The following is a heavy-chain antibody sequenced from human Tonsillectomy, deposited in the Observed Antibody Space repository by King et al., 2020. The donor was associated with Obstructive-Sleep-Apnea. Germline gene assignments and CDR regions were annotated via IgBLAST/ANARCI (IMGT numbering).Heavy chain of an antibody. CDR2: IYYSGST. CDR1: GGSISSYY. Sequence: QLQESGPGLVKPSETLSLTCTVSGGSISSYYWSWIRQPPGKGLEWIGYIYYSGSTNYNPSLKRRVTISVDTSKNQFSLKLSSVTAADTAVYYCARQTQCALGYSGYVIFDYWGQGTLVTVSS. CDR3: ARQTQCALGYSGYVIFDY. J-gene: IGHJ4*02. D-gene: IGHD5-12*01. V-gene: IGHV4-59*08.